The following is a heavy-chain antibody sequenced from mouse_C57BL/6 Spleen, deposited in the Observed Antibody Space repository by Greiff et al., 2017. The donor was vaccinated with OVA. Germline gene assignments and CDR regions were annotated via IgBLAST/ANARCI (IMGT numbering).Heavy chain of an antibody. Sequence: QVQLQQPGAELVKPGASVKLSCKASGYTFTSYWMQWVKQRPGQGLEWIGEIDPSDSYTNYHQKFKGKATLTVDTSSSTAYMQLSSLTSEDSAVYYCARGGVLGENAMDYWGQGTSVTVSS. D-gene: IGHD3-3*01. CDR3: ARGGVLGENAMDY. V-gene: IGHV1-50*01. J-gene: IGHJ4*01. CDR2: IDPSDSYT. CDR1: GYTFTSYW.